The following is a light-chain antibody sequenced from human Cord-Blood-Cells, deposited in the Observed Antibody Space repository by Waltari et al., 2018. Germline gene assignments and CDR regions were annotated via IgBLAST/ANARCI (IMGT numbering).Light chain of an antibody. CDR3: QQYGSSPPLT. Sequence: EIVLTQSPGTLSLSPGERATLSCRASQSVSRSYLAWYQQKPCQAPRLLIYGASSRATGIPDRFSGSGSGTDFTLTISRLEPEDFAVYYCQQYGSSPPLTFGGGTKVEIK. CDR2: GAS. J-gene: IGKJ4*01. V-gene: IGKV3-20*01. CDR1: QSVSRSY.